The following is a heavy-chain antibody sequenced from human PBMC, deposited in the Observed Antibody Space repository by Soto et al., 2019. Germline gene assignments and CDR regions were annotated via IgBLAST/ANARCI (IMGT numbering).Heavy chain of an antibody. Sequence: GGSLRLSCAASGFTFSSYAMSWVRQAPGKGLECVSAIRGSGGSTYYADSVKGRFTISRDNSKNTLYLQMNSMRAEDTAVYYFAKAHVVRFLEVSGFDYWRQRAGETVS. CDR3: AKAHVVRFLEVSGFDY. CDR1: GFTFSSYA. V-gene: IGHV3-23*01. D-gene: IGHD3-3*01. CDR2: IRGSGGST. J-gene: IGHJ4*02.